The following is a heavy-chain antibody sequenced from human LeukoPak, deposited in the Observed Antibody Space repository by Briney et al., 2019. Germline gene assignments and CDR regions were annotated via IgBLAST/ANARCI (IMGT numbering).Heavy chain of an antibody. V-gene: IGHV4-34*01. CDR3: ARVYRVVVVAAANYDAFDI. J-gene: IGHJ3*02. CDR1: GGSFSGYY. D-gene: IGHD2-15*01. Sequence: PSGTLSLTCTVCGGSFSGYYWRYIRQPPGKGLEWIGEINHSGSTNYNPSLKSRVTISVDTSKNQFSLKLSSVTAADTAVYYCARVYRVVVVAAANYDAFDIWGQGTMVTVSS. CDR2: INHSGST.